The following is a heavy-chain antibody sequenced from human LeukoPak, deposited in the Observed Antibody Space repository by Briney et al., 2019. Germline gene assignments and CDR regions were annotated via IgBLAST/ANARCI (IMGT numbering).Heavy chain of an antibody. CDR3: ARDNGETITIFGNEMGY. D-gene: IGHD3-3*01. Sequence: GASVKVSCKASGYTFTGYSMHWVRQAPGQGLEWMGWISAYNGNTNYAQKLQGRVTMTTDTSTSTAYMELRSLRSDDTAVYYCARDNGETITIFGNEMGYWGQGTLVTVSS. CDR2: ISAYNGNT. V-gene: IGHV1-18*04. CDR1: GYTFTGYS. J-gene: IGHJ4*02.